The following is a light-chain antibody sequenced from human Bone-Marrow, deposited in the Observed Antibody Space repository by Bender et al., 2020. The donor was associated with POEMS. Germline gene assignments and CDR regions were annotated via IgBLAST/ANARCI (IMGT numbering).Light chain of an antibody. CDR3: AAWEDSLNGWV. V-gene: IGLV2-23*02. CDR1: SSDVGSYNR. J-gene: IGLJ3*02. Sequence: QSALTQPASVSGSPGQSITISCTATSSDVGSYNRVSWYQQHPGKAPKLMIYEVSERPSGVSSRFSGSKSGNTASLTISGLQAEDEADYYCAAWEDSLNGWVFGGGTKLTVL. CDR2: EVS.